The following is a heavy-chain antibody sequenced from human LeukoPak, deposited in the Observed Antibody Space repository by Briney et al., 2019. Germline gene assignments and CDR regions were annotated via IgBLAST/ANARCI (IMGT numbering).Heavy chain of an antibody. CDR1: GFTFSTYG. J-gene: IGHJ4*02. Sequence: PGGSLRLSCAASGFTFSTYGMYWVRQAPGKGLEYVSSISSNGNTYYANSVKGRFTISRDNPKNTLYLQMNSLRGEDTAVYYCAKDFRWSQDYWGQGTLVTVSS. D-gene: IGHD4-23*01. CDR3: AKDFRWSQDY. V-gene: IGHV3-64*01. CDR2: ISSNGNT.